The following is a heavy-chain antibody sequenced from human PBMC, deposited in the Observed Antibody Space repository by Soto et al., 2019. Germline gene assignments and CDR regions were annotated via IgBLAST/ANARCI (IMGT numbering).Heavy chain of an antibody. CDR2: ISYDGSNK. V-gene: IGHV3-30-3*01. D-gene: IGHD6-19*01. Sequence: GGSLRLSCAASGFTFSSYAMHWVRQAPGKGLEWVAVISYDGSNKYYADSVNGRFTISRDNSKNTLYLQMNSLRAEDTAVYYCARDRKVAVAGGVYYYYYGMDVWGQGTTVTVSS. CDR3: ARDRKVAVAGGVYYYYYGMDV. CDR1: GFTFSSYA. J-gene: IGHJ6*02.